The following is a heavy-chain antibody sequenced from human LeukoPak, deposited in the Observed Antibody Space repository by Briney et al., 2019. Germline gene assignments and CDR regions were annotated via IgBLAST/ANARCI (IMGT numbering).Heavy chain of an antibody. CDR1: VGTFSSYA. CDR2: IIPIFGTA. D-gene: IGHD2-21*02. J-gene: IGHJ6*04. V-gene: IGHV1-69*06. Sequence: ASVKVSCKASVGTFSSYAISWVRQAPGQGLEWMGGIIPIFGTANYAQKFQGRVTITADKSTSTAYMELSSLRSEDTAVYYCARGIWGDPGYYYGMDVWGKGTTVTVSS. CDR3: ARGIWGDPGYYYGMDV.